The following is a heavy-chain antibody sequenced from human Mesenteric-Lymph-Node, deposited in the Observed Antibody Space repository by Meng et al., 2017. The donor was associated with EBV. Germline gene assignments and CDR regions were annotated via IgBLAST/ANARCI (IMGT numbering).Heavy chain of an antibody. V-gene: IGHV4-39*07. Sequence: QLQLQESGPGLVKPSETLSPTCIVSSGAMSSNNNYWGWIRQPPGKGLEWIGSIYYRGDTHYNPSLRSRVTISVDTSKNQFSLKLSSVTAADTAVYYCARVATYSDSSGYAIDYWGQGTLVTVSS. CDR2: IYYRGDT. D-gene: IGHD3-22*01. J-gene: IGHJ4*02. CDR1: SGAMSSNNNY. CDR3: ARVATYSDSSGYAIDY.